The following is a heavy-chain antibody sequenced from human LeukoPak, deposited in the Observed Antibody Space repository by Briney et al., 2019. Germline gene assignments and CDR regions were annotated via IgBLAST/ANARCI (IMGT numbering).Heavy chain of an antibody. CDR2: IYHSGST. D-gene: IGHD6-13*01. Sequence: SETLSLTCAVSGYSISSGYYWGWIRQPPGKGLEWIGSIYHSGSTYYNPSLKSRGTISVDTSKNQFSLKLSSVTAADTAVYYCAKSEQQLGPHRWFDPWGQGTLVTVSS. CDR1: GYSISSGYY. CDR3: AKSEQQLGPHRWFDP. J-gene: IGHJ5*02. V-gene: IGHV4-38-2*01.